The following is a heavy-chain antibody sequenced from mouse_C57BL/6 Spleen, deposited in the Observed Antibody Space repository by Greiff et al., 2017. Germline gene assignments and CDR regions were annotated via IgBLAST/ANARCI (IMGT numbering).Heavy chain of an antibody. Sequence: VQLQQPGAELVRPGSSVKLSCKASGYTFTSYWMHWVKQRPIQGLEWIGNIDPSDSDTHYNHKFTDKATLTVDKSSSTAYMQLSSLTSADSAVDVYARWRPAVGAMDYWGQGTSVTVSS. V-gene: IGHV1-52*01. J-gene: IGHJ4*01. CDR3: ARWRPAVGAMDY. D-gene: IGHD1-1*01. CDR2: IDPSDSDT. CDR1: GYTFTSYW.